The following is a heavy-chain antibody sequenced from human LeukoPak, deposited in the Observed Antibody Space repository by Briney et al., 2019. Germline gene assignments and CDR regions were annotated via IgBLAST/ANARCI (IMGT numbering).Heavy chain of an antibody. J-gene: IGHJ3*02. V-gene: IGHV1-2*04. CDR1: GYTFTGYY. CDR2: INPNSGGT. D-gene: IGHD3-16*02. Sequence: ASVEVSCKASGYTFTGYYMHWVRQAPGQGLEWMGLINPNSGGTNYAQKFHGWVTMTRDTSISTAYMELSRLRSDDTAVYYCARARIMITFGGVIANHDAFDIWGQGTMVTVSS. CDR3: ARARIMITFGGVIANHDAFDI.